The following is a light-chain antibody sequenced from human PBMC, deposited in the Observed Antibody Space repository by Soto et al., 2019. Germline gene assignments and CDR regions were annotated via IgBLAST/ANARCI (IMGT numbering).Light chain of an antibody. CDR3: LQYHYWPWT. CDR1: QSVSSY. V-gene: IGKV3-15*01. Sequence: EFVLTQSPGTLSLSPGERATLSCRASQSVSSYLAWYQQKPGQAPRLLIYRTSNRATGVPATFSGSGSGTDFTLTISSLQSEDLGVYYCLQYHYWPWTFGQGTKVDIK. CDR2: RTS. J-gene: IGKJ1*01.